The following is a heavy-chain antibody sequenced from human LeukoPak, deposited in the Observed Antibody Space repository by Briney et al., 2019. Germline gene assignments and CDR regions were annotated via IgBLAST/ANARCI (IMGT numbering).Heavy chain of an antibody. CDR2: MYPGNSDT. V-gene: IGHV5-51*01. CDR3: GRKELPPGGCYNSNY. Sequence: GESLKISCKGSGYSFASYWIGWVRPMPGKGLEWVGIMYPGNSDTRYSPSFQGQVTISADKSITTASLQWSSLKASAPAMYSRGRKELPPGGCYNSNYGAREPRVTVP. D-gene: IGHD3-10*01. J-gene: IGHJ4*02. CDR1: GYSFASYW.